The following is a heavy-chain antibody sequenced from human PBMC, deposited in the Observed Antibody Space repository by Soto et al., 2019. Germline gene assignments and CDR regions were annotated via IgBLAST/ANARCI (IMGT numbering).Heavy chain of an antibody. V-gene: IGHV3-9*01. CDR2: ISWNSGRT. D-gene: IGHD3-10*01. J-gene: IGHJ4*02. CDR3: AKDIGGGSGSYYQFAH. Sequence: EVQLVESGGGLVQPGRSLRLSCAASGFTFDGYAMHWVRQGSGKGLEWVSGISWNSGRTAYADSVQGRFTISRDNAKNSLYLQMISPRAEDPALYYCAKDIGGGSGSYYQFAHWGQGTLVTVSS. CDR1: GFTFDGYA.